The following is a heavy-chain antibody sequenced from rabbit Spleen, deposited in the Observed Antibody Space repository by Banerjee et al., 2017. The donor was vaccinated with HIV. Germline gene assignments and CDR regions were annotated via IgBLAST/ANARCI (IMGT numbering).Heavy chain of an antibody. CDR3: ARDAGTGDYIDVYFNL. D-gene: IGHD8-1*01. CDR1: GFSFSSSYW. Sequence: QSLEESGGDLVKPGASLTLTCTASGFSFSSSYWICWVRQAPGKGLEWIACISTSSGATYYASWAKGRFTISKSSSTTVTLQMTSLTAADTATYFCARDAGTGDYIDVYFNLWGPGTLVTVS. CDR2: ISTSSGAT. J-gene: IGHJ4*01. V-gene: IGHV1S40*01.